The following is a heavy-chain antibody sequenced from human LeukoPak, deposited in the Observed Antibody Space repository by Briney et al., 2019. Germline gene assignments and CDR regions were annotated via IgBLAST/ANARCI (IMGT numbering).Heavy chain of an antibody. V-gene: IGHV5-51*01. J-gene: IGHJ6*04. D-gene: IGHD6-19*01. CDR1: GYSFTSYW. Sequence: GESLKISCRGPGYSFTSYWIAWVRQMPGKGLEWMGIIYPGDSDTRYSPSFQGQVTIPADKPISTAYLQWSSLKASDTAMYYCARLSRAVLTYGMDVWGKGTTVTVSS. CDR3: ARLSRAVLTYGMDV. CDR2: IYPGDSDT.